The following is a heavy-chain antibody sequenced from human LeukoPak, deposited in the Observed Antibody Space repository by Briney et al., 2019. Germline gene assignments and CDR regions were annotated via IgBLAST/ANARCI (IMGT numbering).Heavy chain of an antibody. D-gene: IGHD1-26*01. J-gene: IGHJ4*02. V-gene: IGHV3-74*01. CDR1: GFTFGSYL. CDR2: ISSDGSDT. Sequence: PGGSLRLSCTASGFTFGSYLMHWVRQAPGKGLVWVSRISSDGSDTTYADSVKGRFTISRDSAKNTLYLQMNSLRVEDTAVYYCARKQVGADFDHWGQGILVTVSS. CDR3: ARKQVGADFDH.